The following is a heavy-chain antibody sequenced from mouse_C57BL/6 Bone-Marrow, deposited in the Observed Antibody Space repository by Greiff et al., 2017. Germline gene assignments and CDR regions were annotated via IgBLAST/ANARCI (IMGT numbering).Heavy chain of an antibody. CDR1: GYTFTSYW. Sequence: QVQLQQPGAELVKPGASVKLSCKASGYTFTSYWMHWVKQRPGQGLEWIGMIHPNSGSTNYNEKFKSKATLTVDKSSSTAYMQLSSLTSEDSAVYYCAREGALLWLRWNFDVWGTGTTVTVSS. D-gene: IGHD2-9*01. V-gene: IGHV1-64*01. J-gene: IGHJ1*03. CDR2: IHPNSGST. CDR3: AREGALLWLRWNFDV.